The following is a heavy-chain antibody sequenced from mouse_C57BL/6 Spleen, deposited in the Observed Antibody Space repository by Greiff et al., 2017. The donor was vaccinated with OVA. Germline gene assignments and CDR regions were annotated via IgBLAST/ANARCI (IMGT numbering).Heavy chain of an antibody. CDR2: IWRGGST. CDR1: GFSLTSYC. J-gene: IGHJ4*01. V-gene: IGHV2-2*01. Sequence: QVQLKESGPGLVQPSPSLSITCTVSGFSLTSYCVHWVRQSPGKGLEWLGVIWRGGSTDYNAAFISRLSISKDNSKSQVFFKMNSLQADDTAIYCCARNYAMDDWGQGTSVTVSS. CDR3: ARNYAMDD.